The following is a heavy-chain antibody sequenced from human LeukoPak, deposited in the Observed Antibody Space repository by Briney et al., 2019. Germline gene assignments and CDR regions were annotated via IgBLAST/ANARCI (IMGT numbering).Heavy chain of an antibody. Sequence: SETLSLTCTVSGGSISSYYWSWTRQPPGKGLEWIGYIYYSGSTNYNPSLKSRVTISVDTSKNQFYLKLSSVTAADTAVYYCARTPITIFGVVMRFDYWGQGTLVTVSS. CDR1: GGSISSYY. D-gene: IGHD3-3*01. J-gene: IGHJ4*02. V-gene: IGHV4-59*01. CDR3: ARTPITIFGVVMRFDY. CDR2: IYYSGST.